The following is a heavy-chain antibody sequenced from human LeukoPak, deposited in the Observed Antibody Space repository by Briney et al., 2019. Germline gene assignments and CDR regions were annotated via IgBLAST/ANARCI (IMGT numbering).Heavy chain of an antibody. CDR2: INSDGSST. CDR3: ASGPYWYFDL. V-gene: IGHV3-74*01. J-gene: IGHJ2*01. Sequence: PGRSLRLSCATSGFTFSRCGMHWVRQAPGKGLVWVSRINSDGSSTRYADSVKGRFTISRDNAKNTLYLQMNSLRAEDTAVYYCASGPYWYFDLWGRGTLVTVSS. CDR1: GFTFSRCG.